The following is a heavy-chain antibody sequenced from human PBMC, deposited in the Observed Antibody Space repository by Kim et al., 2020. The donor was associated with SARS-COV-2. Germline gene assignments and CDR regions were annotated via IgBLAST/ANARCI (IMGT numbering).Heavy chain of an antibody. CDR3: AKFGGPSLYCSGPSCRGYYFDF. V-gene: IGHV3-23*01. CDR2: ISSSGGST. J-gene: IGHJ4*02. Sequence: GGSLRLSCAASGFTFDSYAMSWVRQAPGKGLQWVSAISSSGGSTYWPDSFKGRFTISRDNSKNILYLQMNSLRVDDTAVYYCAKFGGPSLYCSGPSCRGYYFDFWGQGTLVTVSS. D-gene: IGHD2-2*01. CDR1: GFTFDSYA.